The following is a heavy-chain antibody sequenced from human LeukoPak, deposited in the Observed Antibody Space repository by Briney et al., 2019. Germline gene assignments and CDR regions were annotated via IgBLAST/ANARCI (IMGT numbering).Heavy chain of an antibody. CDR3: AGEAMDYYDFWSGYRRAYGMDV. CDR2: INPNSGGT. V-gene: IGHV1-2*04. D-gene: IGHD3-3*01. J-gene: IGHJ6*02. Sequence: ASVKVSCKASGGTFSSYAISWVRQAPGQGLEWMGWINPNSGGTNYAQKFQGWVTMTRDTSISTAYMELSRLRSDDTAVYYCAGEAMDYYDFWSGYRRAYGMDVWGQGTTVTVSS. CDR1: GGTFSSYA.